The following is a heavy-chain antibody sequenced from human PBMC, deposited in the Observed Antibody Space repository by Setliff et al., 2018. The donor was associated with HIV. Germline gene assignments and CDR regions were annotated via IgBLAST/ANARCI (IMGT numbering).Heavy chain of an antibody. Sequence: PSETLSLTCTVSGGSISSGTYYWSWVRQAAGKGLEWIGRIYTSGSTNYNPSLKSRVTMSLDTSKNQFSLKLSSVTAADTAVYYCARENGRTNYYYYYDMDVWGQGTTVTVSS. CDR2: IYTSGST. CDR3: ARENGRTNYYYYYDMDV. V-gene: IGHV4-61*02. J-gene: IGHJ6*02. CDR1: GGSISSGTYY.